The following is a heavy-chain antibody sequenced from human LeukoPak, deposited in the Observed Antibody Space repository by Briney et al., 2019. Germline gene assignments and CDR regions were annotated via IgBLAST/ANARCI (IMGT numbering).Heavy chain of an antibody. V-gene: IGHV4-59*12. CDR3: AREPTPGI. J-gene: IGHJ3*02. Sequence: PSETLSLTCTVSGGSISHYYWSWFRQPPGKGLEWVGYIFYSGSTNYNPSLKSRVTISVDTSKNQFSLKLSSVTAADTAVYYCAREPTPGIWGQGTMVTVSS. CDR1: GGSISHYY. CDR2: IFYSGST.